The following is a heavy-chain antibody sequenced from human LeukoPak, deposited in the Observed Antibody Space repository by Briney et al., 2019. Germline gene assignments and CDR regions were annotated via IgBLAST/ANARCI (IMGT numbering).Heavy chain of an antibody. CDR3: ARDGLAYCGGDCYGPTKMFDY. V-gene: IGHV3-21*04. CDR2: ISSSSSYI. D-gene: IGHD2-21*02. CDR1: GFTFSSYG. Sequence: GGSLRLSCAASGFTFSSYGMNWVRQAPGKGLEWVSSISSSSSYIYYADSVKGRFTISRDNAKNSLYLQMNSLRAEDTAVYYCARDGLAYCGGDCYGPTKMFDYWGQGTLVTVSS. J-gene: IGHJ4*02.